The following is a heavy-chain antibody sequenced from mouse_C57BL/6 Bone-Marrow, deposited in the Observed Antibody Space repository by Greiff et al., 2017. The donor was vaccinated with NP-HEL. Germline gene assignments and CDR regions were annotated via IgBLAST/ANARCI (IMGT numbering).Heavy chain of an antibody. V-gene: IGHV5-12*01. D-gene: IGHD1-1*01. J-gene: IGHJ3*01. Sequence: DVQLVESGGGLVQPGGSLKLSCAASGFTFSDYYMYWVRQTPEKRLEWVAYISNGGGSTYYPDTVKGRFTISRDNAKNTLYLQMSRLKSEDTAMYYCARRASYYYGSSPFAYWGQGTLVTVSA. CDR2: ISNGGGST. CDR1: GFTFSDYY. CDR3: ARRASYYYGSSPFAY.